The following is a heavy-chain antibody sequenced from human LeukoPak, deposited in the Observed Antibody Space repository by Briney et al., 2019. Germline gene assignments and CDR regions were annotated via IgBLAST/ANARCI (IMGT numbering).Heavy chain of an antibody. CDR3: ARNIYYGFDV. J-gene: IGHJ6*02. CDR1: GGSVSSGNW. V-gene: IGHV4-4*02. Sequence: SETLSLTCAVSGGSVSSGNWWGWVRQPPGKGLEWIGEIYETGSTNYHPSFKSRVTISGDKSKNQLSLKLSSVTAADTAVYYCARNIYYGFDVWGQGTTVTVSS. CDR2: IYETGST.